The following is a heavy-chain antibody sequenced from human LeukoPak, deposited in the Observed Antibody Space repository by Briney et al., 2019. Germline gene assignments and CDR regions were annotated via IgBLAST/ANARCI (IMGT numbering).Heavy chain of an antibody. Sequence: SETLSLTCTVSGGSISSSSYYWGWIRQPPGKGLEWIGSIYYTRSTYYNPSLKSRVTISVDKSKNQFSLKLSSVTAADTAVYYCARDSYDILTGHNNWFDPWGQGTLVTVSS. CDR1: GGSISSSSYY. CDR3: ARDSYDILTGHNNWFDP. CDR2: IYYTRST. V-gene: IGHV4-39*07. D-gene: IGHD3-9*01. J-gene: IGHJ5*02.